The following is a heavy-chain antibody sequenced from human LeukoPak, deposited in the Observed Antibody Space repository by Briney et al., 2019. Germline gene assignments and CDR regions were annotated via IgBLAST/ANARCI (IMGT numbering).Heavy chain of an antibody. D-gene: IGHD5-12*01. V-gene: IGHV3-23*01. CDR2: ISGGGGST. CDR1: GFTFSTYA. CDR3: ARGDIALWYFDV. Sequence: GGSPRLSCAASGFTFSTYAMSWVRQAPGKGLEWVSAISGGGGSTYYAESVKGRFTISRDNPKNTLYLQMNSLRADDTAVYYCARGDIALWYFDVWGRGTLVTVSS. J-gene: IGHJ2*01.